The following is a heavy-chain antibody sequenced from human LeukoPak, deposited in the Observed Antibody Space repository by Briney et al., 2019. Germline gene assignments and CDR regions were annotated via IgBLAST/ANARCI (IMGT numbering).Heavy chain of an antibody. CDR1: GFTFADYA. CDR2: ISWNSGSI. V-gene: IGHV3-9*03. J-gene: IGHJ4*02. CDR3: AKSQSGCWYEVVTAIDY. Sequence: PGGSLRLSCAASGFTFADYAMHSVRQAPGKGLEWVSGISWNSGSIGYADSVKGRFTISRDNAKNSLYLQMNSRRAEDMAWYYCAKSQSGCWYEVVTAIDYWGQGTLVTVSS. D-gene: IGHD6-13*01.